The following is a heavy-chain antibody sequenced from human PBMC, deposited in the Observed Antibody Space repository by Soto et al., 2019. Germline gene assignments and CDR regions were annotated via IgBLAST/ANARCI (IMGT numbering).Heavy chain of an antibody. J-gene: IGHJ6*02. CDR2: ISAFNGNT. D-gene: IGHD3-10*01. V-gene: IGHV1-18*01. Sequence: GASVKVSCKASGGTFSSYAISWVRQAPGQGLEWMGWISAFNGNTNYAQKLQGRVTMTTDTSTTTVYMELRSLRSDDTAVYYCVRTGRSFYYFYGMDVWGQGTTVTVSS. CDR3: VRTGRSFYYFYGMDV. CDR1: GGTFSSYA.